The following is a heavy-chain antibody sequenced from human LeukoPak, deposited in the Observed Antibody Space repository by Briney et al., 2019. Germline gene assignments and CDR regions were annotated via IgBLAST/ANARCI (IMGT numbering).Heavy chain of an antibody. CDR1: GYTFTSYG. CDR2: ISAYNGNT. J-gene: IGHJ5*02. V-gene: IGHV1-18*01. Sequence: GASVKVSCKASGYTFTSYGISWVRQASGQGLEWMGWISAYNGNTNYAQKLQGRVTMTTDTSTSTAYMELRSLRSDDTAVYYCARDARIAARPFYWFDPWGQGTLVTVSS. D-gene: IGHD6-6*01. CDR3: ARDARIAARPFYWFDP.